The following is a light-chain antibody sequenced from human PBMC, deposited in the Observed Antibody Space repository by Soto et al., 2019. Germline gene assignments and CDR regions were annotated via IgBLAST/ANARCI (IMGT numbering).Light chain of an antibody. CDR3: QQYGDSPWT. J-gene: IGKJ1*01. Sequence: EIVLTQSPGTLSLSPGERATLSCRASQIFGSSYLAWYQQKPGQAPRLLIYGASSRATGIPDRFSGSGSGTDFTLTISRLEPEDFAVFYCQQYGDSPWTFGQGTKVGIK. CDR2: GAS. V-gene: IGKV3-20*01. CDR1: QIFGSSY.